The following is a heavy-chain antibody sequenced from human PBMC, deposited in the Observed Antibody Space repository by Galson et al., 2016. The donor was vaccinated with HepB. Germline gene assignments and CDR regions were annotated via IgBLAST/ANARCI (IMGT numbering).Heavy chain of an antibody. D-gene: IGHD3-10*01. CDR1: GLTFSDHY. Sequence: SLRLSCAASGLTFSDHYMDWVRQAPGKGLEWVSSISPSSRYKHWAGSLEGRFAISRDNAKKSLYLQMNRLRAEDTAVYYCARAQGDRSGDDGHFDYWGQGTLVTVSS. V-gene: IGHV3-11*06. CDR3: ARAQGDRSGDDGHFDY. CDR2: ISPSSRYK. J-gene: IGHJ4*02.